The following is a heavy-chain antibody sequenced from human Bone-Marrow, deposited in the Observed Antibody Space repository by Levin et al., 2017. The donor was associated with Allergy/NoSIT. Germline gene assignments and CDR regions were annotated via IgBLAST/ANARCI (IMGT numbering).Heavy chain of an antibody. V-gene: IGHV3-33*01. CDR3: ARDFRFSWVSIRGLVGAIEGFDY. D-gene: IGHD1-26*01. CDR1: GFTFSSYG. Sequence: GGSLRLSCAASGFTFSSYGLHWVRQAPGKGLEWVAVIWYDGSNKYYADSVKGRFTISRDNSKNTLYLQMNSLRAGDTAVYYCARDFRFSWVSIRGLVGAIEGFDYWGQGTLVTVSS. CDR2: IWYDGSNK. J-gene: IGHJ4*02.